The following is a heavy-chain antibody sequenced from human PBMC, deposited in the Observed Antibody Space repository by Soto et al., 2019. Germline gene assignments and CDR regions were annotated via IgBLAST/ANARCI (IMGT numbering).Heavy chain of an antibody. CDR1: GFTFSSYG. J-gene: IGHJ4*02. CDR2: IWYDGSNK. D-gene: IGHD2-15*01. CDR3: ASGCSGGSCYFRGHSFDY. Sequence: PGGSLRLSCAASGFTFSSYGMHWVRQAPGKGLEWVAVIWYDGSNKYYADSVKGRFTISRDNSKNTLYLQMNSLRAEDTAVYYCASGCSGGSCYFRGHSFDYWGQGTLVTVS. V-gene: IGHV3-33*01.